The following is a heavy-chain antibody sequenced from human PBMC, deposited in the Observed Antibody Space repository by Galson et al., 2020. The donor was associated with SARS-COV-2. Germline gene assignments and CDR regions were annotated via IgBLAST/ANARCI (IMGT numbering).Heavy chain of an antibody. CDR2: INFGGNT. CDR1: GGSFSGYS. Sequence: ETLSLTCAVYGGSFSGYSWTWLRQPPGKGLEWIGEINFGGNTNYSPSLRSRVTVSVDTSKNQFSLNLRSVTAADTALYYCARGHRGVVPSPVLGLGPYYSYYYMDVWGKGTTVTVSS. V-gene: IGHV4-34*01. CDR3: ARGHRGVVPSPVLGLGPYYSYYYMDV. J-gene: IGHJ6*03. D-gene: IGHD3-10*01.